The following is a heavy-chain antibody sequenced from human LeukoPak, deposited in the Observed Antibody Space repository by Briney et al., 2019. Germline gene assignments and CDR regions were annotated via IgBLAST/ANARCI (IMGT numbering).Heavy chain of an antibody. V-gene: IGHV3-30-3*01. Sequence: GGSLRLSCEASGFSFSTYTMHWVRQAPGKGLEGVALVSYDGAQKIYADSVKGRFTISRDNSKNALYVQMNSLRDEDSAMYYCATAKDTSWHIFDYWGQGTLVTVSS. CDR2: VSYDGAQK. J-gene: IGHJ4*02. CDR3: ATAKDTSWHIFDY. D-gene: IGHD2-2*01. CDR1: GFSFSTYT.